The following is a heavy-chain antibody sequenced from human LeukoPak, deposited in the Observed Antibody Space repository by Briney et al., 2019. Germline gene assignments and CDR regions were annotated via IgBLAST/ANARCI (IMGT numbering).Heavy chain of an antibody. CDR2: IKSKTDGGTT. J-gene: IGHJ4*02. Sequence: PGGSLRLSCAASGFTFSNAWMSWVRQAPGKGLEWVGRIKSKTDGGTTDYAAPVKGRFTISRDDSKNTLYLQMNSLKTEDTAVYYCTTYRGDGYNSYFDYWGQGTLVTVSS. CDR3: TTYRGDGYNSYFDY. V-gene: IGHV3-15*01. CDR1: GFTFSNAW. D-gene: IGHD5-24*01.